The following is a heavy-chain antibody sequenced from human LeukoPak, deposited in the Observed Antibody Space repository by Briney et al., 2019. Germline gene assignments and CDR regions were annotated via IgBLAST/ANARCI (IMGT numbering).Heavy chain of an antibody. CDR3: ARAAAGLGEPRFDP. CDR1: GGSISSYY. V-gene: IGHV4-59*01. Sequence: SETLSLTCTVSGGSISSYYWSWLRQPPGKGLEWIGYIYYSGSTNYNPSLKSGVTISVDTSKNQFSLKLSSVTAADTAVYYCARAAAGLGEPRFDPWGQGTLVTVSS. D-gene: IGHD6-13*01. CDR2: IYYSGST. J-gene: IGHJ5*02.